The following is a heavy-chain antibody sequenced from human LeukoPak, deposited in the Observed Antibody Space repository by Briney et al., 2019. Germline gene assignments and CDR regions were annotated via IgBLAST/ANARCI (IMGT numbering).Heavy chain of an antibody. Sequence: ASVKVSCKASGYTFTGYYMHWVRQAPGQGLEWMGWINLNSGGTNYTQKFQGRVTMTRDTSISTAYMELSRLRSDDTAVYYCARDRLKRYCSGGSCYNWFDPWGQGTLVTVSS. CDR2: INLNSGGT. V-gene: IGHV1-2*02. CDR1: GYTFTGYY. J-gene: IGHJ5*02. D-gene: IGHD2-15*01. CDR3: ARDRLKRYCSGGSCYNWFDP.